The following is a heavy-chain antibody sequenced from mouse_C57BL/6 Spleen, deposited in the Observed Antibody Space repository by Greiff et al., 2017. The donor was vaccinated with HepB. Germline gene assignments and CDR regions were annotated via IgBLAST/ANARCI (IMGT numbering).Heavy chain of an antibody. D-gene: IGHD3-2*02. Sequence: EVQLQQSGPELVKPGASVKISCKASGYTFTDYYMNWVKQSHGKSLEWIGDINPNNGGTSYNQKFKGKATLTVDKSSSTAYMELRSLTSEDSAVYYCARAGSSGHFDYWGQGTTLTVSS. V-gene: IGHV1-26*01. CDR2: INPNNGGT. CDR1: GYTFTDYY. J-gene: IGHJ2*01. CDR3: ARAGSSGHFDY.